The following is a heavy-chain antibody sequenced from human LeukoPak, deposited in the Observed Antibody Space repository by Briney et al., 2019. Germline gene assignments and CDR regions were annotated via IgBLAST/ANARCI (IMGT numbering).Heavy chain of an antibody. CDR2: INTSGST. V-gene: IGHV4-34*01. CDR3: ARRRYFGWVPGGTFDY. D-gene: IGHD3-9*01. J-gene: IGHJ4*02. Sequence: SETLSLTCAVYGGSFSGYYWSWIRQPPGKGLEWIGEINTSGSTNYNPSLKSRVTISVDTPTDQFSLKLRSVTAADTAVYYCARRRYFGWVPGGTFDYWGQGTLVTVSS. CDR1: GGSFSGYY.